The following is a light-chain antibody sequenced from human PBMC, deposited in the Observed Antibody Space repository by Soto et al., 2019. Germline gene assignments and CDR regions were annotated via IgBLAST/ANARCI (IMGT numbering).Light chain of an antibody. V-gene: IGKV1-12*01. J-gene: IGKJ2*01. Sequence: DIQMTQSPSFVSASVGDRVTITCRASQDISTWLAWYQQKPGRAPNLLIYTASSLQSGVPSRFSCSGSGTDFTLTISSLQPEDFATYYCQQANSFPYTFGQGTKLEIK. CDR2: TAS. CDR1: QDISTW. CDR3: QQANSFPYT.